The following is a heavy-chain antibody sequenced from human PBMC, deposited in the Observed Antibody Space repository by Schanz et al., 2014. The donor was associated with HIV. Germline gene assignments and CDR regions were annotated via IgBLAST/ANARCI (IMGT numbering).Heavy chain of an antibody. CDR1: GFTFSSHW. CDR3: VHDDSDNDGFDM. Sequence: EVQLVESGGGLVQPGGSLRLSCAASGFTFSSHWIHWVRQAPGKGLVWVSRINSNEGTTDYADSVKGRFTISRDNAANSLFLQMNSLRAEDTAVYYCVHDDSDNDGFDMWGQGTMVTVSS. J-gene: IGHJ3*02. D-gene: IGHD3-22*01. CDR2: INSNEGTT. V-gene: IGHV3-74*01.